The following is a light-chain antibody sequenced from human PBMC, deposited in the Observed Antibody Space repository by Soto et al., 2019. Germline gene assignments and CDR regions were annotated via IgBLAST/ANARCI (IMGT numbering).Light chain of an antibody. CDR3: QQYYDTPST. J-gene: IGKJ1*01. V-gene: IGKV4-1*01. Sequence: DIVLTQSPDSLAVSLGERATINCKSSQSVLYSSNNNNYIAWYQQKPGQPPKLIIYWASTRESGVPDRFSGSGSGTDFTLTISSLQAEDVAIYYCQQYYDTPSTFGQRSMADI. CDR1: QSVLYSSNNNNY. CDR2: WAS.